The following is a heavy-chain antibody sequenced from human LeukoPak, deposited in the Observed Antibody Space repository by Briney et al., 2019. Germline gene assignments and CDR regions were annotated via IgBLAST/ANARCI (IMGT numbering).Heavy chain of an antibody. J-gene: IGHJ3*02. Sequence: TGGSLRLSCAASGFTFSSYWMSWVRQAPGKGLEWVANIKQDGSEKYYVDSVKGRFTISRDNTKKSLYLQMNTLRAEDTAVYYCARDLAGPPQEAFDIWGQGTMVTVSS. CDR1: GFTFSSYW. CDR3: ARDLAGPPQEAFDI. V-gene: IGHV3-7*01. CDR2: IKQDGSEK.